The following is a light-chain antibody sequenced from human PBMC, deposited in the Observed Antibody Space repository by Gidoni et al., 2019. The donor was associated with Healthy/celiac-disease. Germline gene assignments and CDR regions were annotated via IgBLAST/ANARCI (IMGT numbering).Light chain of an antibody. V-gene: IGKV3-20*01. Sequence: DIVLTQSPATLSLSPGERATLSCRASQSVSSSFLAWYQKKPGQAPRLLIYGASSRATGIPDRFGGSGSGTVFTLTISRLEPEDFAVYYCQQYGSSPWTFGQGTKVEIK. CDR1: QSVSSSF. J-gene: IGKJ1*01. CDR2: GAS. CDR3: QQYGSSPWT.